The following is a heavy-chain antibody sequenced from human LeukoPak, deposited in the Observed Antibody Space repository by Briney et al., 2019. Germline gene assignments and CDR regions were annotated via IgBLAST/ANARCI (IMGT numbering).Heavy chain of an antibody. CDR1: GFTFSSYG. J-gene: IGHJ4*02. D-gene: IGHD3-22*01. V-gene: IGHV3-30*18. CDR3: ANDWLLPY. CDR2: ISYDGSNK. Sequence: GRSLRLSCAASGFTFSSYGMHWVRQAPGKGLEWVAVISYDGSNKYYADSVKGRFTISRDNSKNTLYLQMNSLRAEDTAVYYCANDWLLPYWGQGTLVTVSS.